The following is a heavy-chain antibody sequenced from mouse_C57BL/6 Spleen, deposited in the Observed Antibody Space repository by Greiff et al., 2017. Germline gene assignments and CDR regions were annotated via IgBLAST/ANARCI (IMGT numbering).Heavy chain of an antibody. J-gene: IGHJ3*01. CDR3: ARLGSIYDGYPAWFAY. V-gene: IGHV1-61*01. Sequence: QVQLQQPGAELVRPGSSVKLSCKASGYTFTSYWMDWVKQRPGQGLEWIGNIYPSDSETHYNQKFKDKATLTVDKSSSTAYMQLSSLTSEDSAVYYCARLGSIYDGYPAWFAYWGQGTLVTVSA. CDR2: IYPSDSET. CDR1: GYTFTSYW. D-gene: IGHD2-3*01.